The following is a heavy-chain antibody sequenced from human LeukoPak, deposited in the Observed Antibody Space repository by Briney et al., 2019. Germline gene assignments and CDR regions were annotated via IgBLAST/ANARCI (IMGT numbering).Heavy chain of an antibody. V-gene: IGHV3-23*01. J-gene: IGHJ3*02. CDR3: AKDPLLTMIVVGSPNDAFDI. Sequence: PGGSLRLSCAASGFTFSSYAMSWVRQAPGKGLEWVSAISGSGGSTYYADSVKGRFTVSRDNSKNTLYLQMNSLRAEDTAVYYCAKDPLLTMIVVGSPNDAFDIWGQGTMVTVSS. CDR2: ISGSGGST. CDR1: GFTFSSYA. D-gene: IGHD3-22*01.